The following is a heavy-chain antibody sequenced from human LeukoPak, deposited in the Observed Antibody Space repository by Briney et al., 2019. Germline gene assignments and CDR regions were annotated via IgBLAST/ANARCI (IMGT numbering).Heavy chain of an antibody. CDR2: IKTDGSST. Sequence: GGSLRLSCAASGFTFSSYWMHWVRQAPGKGLVWVSHIKTDGSSTNYAESVKGRFTISRDNAKNTLYLQMNSLRAEDTAVYYCATNMVRGVIIKSNWFDPWGQGTLVTVSS. D-gene: IGHD3-10*01. V-gene: IGHV3-74*01. CDR1: GFTFSSYW. J-gene: IGHJ5*02. CDR3: ATNMVRGVIIKSNWFDP.